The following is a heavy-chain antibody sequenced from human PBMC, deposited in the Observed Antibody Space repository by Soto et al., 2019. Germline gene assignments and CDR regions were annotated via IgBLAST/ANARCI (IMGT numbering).Heavy chain of an antibody. D-gene: IGHD1-1*01. CDR2: ISWDGGST. CDR3: AKTHHWTDHYGMDV. CDR1: GFTFDDYT. V-gene: IGHV3-43*01. J-gene: IGHJ6*02. Sequence: GGSLRLSCAASGFTFDDYTMHWIRQAPGKGLEWVSLISWDGGSTYYADSVKGRFTISRDNSKNSLYLQMNSLRTEDTALYYCAKTHHWTDHYGMDVWGQGTTVTV.